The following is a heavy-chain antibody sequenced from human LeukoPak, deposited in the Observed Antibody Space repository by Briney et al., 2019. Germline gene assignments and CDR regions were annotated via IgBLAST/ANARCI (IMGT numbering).Heavy chain of an antibody. Sequence: SETLSLTCAVYGGSFSGYYWSWIRQPPGKGLEWIGEINHSGSTNYNPSLKSRVTISVDTSKKQFSLKLSSVTAADTAVYYCASGSYPFDYWGQGTLVTASS. V-gene: IGHV4-34*01. CDR2: INHSGST. J-gene: IGHJ4*02. CDR3: ASGSYPFDY. CDR1: GGSFSGYY.